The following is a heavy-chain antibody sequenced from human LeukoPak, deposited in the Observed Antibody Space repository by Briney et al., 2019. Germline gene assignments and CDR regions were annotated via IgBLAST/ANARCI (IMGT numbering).Heavy chain of an antibody. V-gene: IGHV1-2*02. J-gene: IGHJ6*02. CDR1: GYTFTGYY. CDR2: INPNSGGT. D-gene: IGHD4-17*01. CDR3: ARDTVPGGDYVGYYYYYGMDV. Sequence: ASVKVSCKASGYTFTGYYMHWVRQAPGQGLEWVGWINPNSGGTNYAQKFQGRVTMTRDTSISTAYMERSRLRSDDTAVYYCARDTVPGGDYVGYYYYYGMDVWGQGTTVTVSS.